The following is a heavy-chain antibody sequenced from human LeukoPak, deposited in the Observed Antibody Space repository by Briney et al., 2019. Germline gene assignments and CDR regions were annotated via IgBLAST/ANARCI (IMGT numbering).Heavy chain of an antibody. CDR1: GGSISSYY. V-gene: IGHV4-59*08. CDR2: IYYSGST. CDR3: ARNRHGSSWYPDAFDI. Sequence: SETLSLTCTVSGGSISSYYWSWIRQPPGKGLEWIGYIYYSGSTNYNPSLKSRVTISVDTSKNQFSLKLSSVTAADTAVYYCARNRHGSSWYPDAFDIWGQGTMVTVSS. D-gene: IGHD6-13*01. J-gene: IGHJ3*02.